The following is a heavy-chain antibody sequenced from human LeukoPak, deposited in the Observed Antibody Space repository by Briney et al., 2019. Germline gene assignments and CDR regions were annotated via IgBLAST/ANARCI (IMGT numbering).Heavy chain of an antibody. V-gene: IGHV1-18*01. Sequence: AASVKVSCKASGYTFTSYGISWVRQAPGQGLEWMGWISAYNGNTNYAQKLQGRVTITTDESTSTAYMELSSLRSEDTAVYYCARSNDYGGEFDYWGQGTLVTVSS. CDR2: ISAYNGNT. D-gene: IGHD4-23*01. CDR3: ARSNDYGGEFDY. J-gene: IGHJ4*02. CDR1: GYTFTSYG.